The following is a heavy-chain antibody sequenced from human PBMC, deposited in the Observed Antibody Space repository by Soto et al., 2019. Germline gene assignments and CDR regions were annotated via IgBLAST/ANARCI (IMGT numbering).Heavy chain of an antibody. J-gene: IGHJ6*02. CDR2: ITGTGGNT. Sequence: PGESLHLSCAASGFPLSTYGMTWVRQAPGKGLEWVSAITGTGGNTYYVDSVKGRFTSSRDNSKNMLYLQVNSLRVEDTAVYYCARIRGYWYGLDVWGQGTTVTVSS. V-gene: IGHV3-23*01. CDR3: ARIRGYWYGLDV. CDR1: GFPLSTYG.